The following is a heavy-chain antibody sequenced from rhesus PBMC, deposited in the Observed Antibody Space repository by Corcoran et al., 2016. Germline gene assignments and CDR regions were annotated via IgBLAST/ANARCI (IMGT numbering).Heavy chain of an antibody. CDR3: ARGPGGLDS. CDR1: GGSISSSY. Sequence: QLQLQESGPGLVKPSETLSVTCAVSGGSISSSYWSWIRQAPGKGLEWIGYIYGSGSSTNYNPSLKIRVTLSVDTSKNQFSLKLSSVTAADTAVYYCARGPGGLDSWGQGVVVTVSS. J-gene: IGHJ6*01. D-gene: IGHD6-13*01. V-gene: IGHV4-169*01. CDR2: IYGSGSST.